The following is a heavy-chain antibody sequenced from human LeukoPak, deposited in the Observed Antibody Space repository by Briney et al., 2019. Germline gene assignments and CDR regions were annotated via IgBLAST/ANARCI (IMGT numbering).Heavy chain of an antibody. J-gene: IGHJ4*02. Sequence: SVKVSCKASGYTFTSYYMHWVRQAPGQGLEWMGGIIPIFGTANYAQKFQGRVTITADESTSTAYMELSSLRSEDTAVYYCARDADYYDSSGYYYWGQGTLVTVSS. CDR3: ARDADYYDSSGYYY. V-gene: IGHV1-69*13. CDR1: GYTFTSYY. CDR2: IIPIFGTA. D-gene: IGHD3-22*01.